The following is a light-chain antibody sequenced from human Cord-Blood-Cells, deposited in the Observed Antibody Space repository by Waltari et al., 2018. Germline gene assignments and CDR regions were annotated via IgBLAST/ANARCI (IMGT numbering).Light chain of an antibody. V-gene: IGKV4-1*01. Sequence: DIVMTQSPDSLAVSLGERATINCKSSQSVLYSSNNKNYLACYQQKPGQPPKLLMYWASTRESGVPNRFSGSGSGTDFTLTISSLQAEDGAVYYCQQYYSTPLTFSGGTKVEIK. J-gene: IGKJ4*01. CDR3: QQYYSTPLT. CDR1: QSVLYSSNNKNY. CDR2: WAS.